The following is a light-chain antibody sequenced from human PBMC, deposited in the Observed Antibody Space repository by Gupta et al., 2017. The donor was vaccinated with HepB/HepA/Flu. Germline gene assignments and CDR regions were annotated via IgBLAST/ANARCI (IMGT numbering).Light chain of an antibody. CDR3: QHRDSTPIT. CDR1: QSISSY. J-gene: IGKJ4*01. V-gene: IGKV1-39*01. Sequence: DIQMTQSPSSLSASVGDRVTITCRASQSISSYLNWYQQKPGKAPKLLIYAASRLKSGVPSRFSGSGSGTDFTLTISRRQPEDFATYYCQHRDSTPITFGRGTKVDIK. CDR2: AAS.